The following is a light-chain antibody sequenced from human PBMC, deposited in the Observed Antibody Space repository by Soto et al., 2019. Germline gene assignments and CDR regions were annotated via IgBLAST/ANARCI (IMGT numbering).Light chain of an antibody. J-gene: IGKJ1*01. Sequence: DIQMTQSPSSLSASVGDRVTIICRASRSISRHLNWYQQKPGKAPKFLIYAASNLQTGVPARFRGSGAGTEFTLTISSLQPEELATYGGQQSYSSTRTCGQGTKVEV. CDR2: AAS. V-gene: IGKV1-39*01. CDR1: RSISRH. CDR3: QQSYSSTRT.